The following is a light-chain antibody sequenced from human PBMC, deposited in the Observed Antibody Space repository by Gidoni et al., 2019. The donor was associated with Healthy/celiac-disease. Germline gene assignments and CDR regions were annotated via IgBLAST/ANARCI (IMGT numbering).Light chain of an antibody. CDR3: QQYGSSPFT. Sequence: THYPGTLSLSPGERATLSCRASQSVSSSYLAWYQQKPGQAPRLLIYGASSRATGIPDRFSGSGSGTDFTLTISRLELEDFAVYYCQQYGSSPFTFGEGTKVEIK. CDR1: QSVSSSY. J-gene: IGKJ4*01. CDR2: GAS. V-gene: IGKV3-20*01.